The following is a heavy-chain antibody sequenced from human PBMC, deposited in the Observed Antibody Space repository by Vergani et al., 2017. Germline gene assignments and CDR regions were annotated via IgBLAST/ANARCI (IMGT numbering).Heavy chain of an antibody. CDR1: GGSISSGDYY. Sequence: QVQLQESGPGLVKPSQPLSLTCTVSGGSISSGDYYWSWIRQPPGKGLEWIGYIYYSGSTYYNPSLKSRVTISVDTSKNQFSLKLSSVTAEDTAVYYCARGKYDFWSGIVFDYWGQGTLVTVSS. CDR3: ARGKYDFWSGIVFDY. CDR2: IYYSGST. J-gene: IGHJ4*02. D-gene: IGHD3-3*01. V-gene: IGHV4-30-4*01.